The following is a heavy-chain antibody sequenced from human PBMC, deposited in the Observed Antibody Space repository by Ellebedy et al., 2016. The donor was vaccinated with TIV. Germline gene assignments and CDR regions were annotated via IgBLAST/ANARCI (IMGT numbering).Heavy chain of an antibody. V-gene: IGHV4-4*02. CDR3: ASGFSYGLLDY. CDR2: IYHSGST. D-gene: IGHD5-18*01. CDR1: GGSISSSNW. J-gene: IGHJ4*02. Sequence: MPSETLSLTCAVSGGSISSSNWWSWVRQPPGKGLEWIGEIYHSGSTNYNPSLKTRVTMSVDTSRNQFSLKLSSVTAADTAVFYCASGFSYGLLDYWGQGTLVAVSS.